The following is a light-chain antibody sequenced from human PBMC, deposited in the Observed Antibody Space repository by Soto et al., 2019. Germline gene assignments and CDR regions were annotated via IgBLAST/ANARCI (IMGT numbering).Light chain of an antibody. V-gene: IGKV1-5*01. J-gene: IGKJ1*01. CDR2: DAS. CDR3: QQYSAKWA. CDR1: QTIYTW. Sequence: DIQMTQSPSTLSTSVGDRVTITCRASQTIYTWLAWYQQKPGRAPKLLIYDASTLESWVPSRFSGSGSGTEFTLTISSLQPDEFATYYCQQYSAKWAFGQGTKVDI.